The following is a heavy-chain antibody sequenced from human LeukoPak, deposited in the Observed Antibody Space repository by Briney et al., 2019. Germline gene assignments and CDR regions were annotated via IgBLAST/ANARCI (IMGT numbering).Heavy chain of an antibody. V-gene: IGHV3-30*02. CDR1: GFTFSSYG. D-gene: IGHD2-2*02. Sequence: PGGSLRLSCAASGFTFSSYGMHWVRQAPGKGLEWVAFIRYDGSNKYYADSVKGRFTISRDNSKNTLYLQMNSLRAEDTAVYYCAKEGYCSSTSCYTLDYWGQGTLVTVSS. CDR3: AKEGYCSSTSCYTLDY. CDR2: IRYDGSNK. J-gene: IGHJ4*02.